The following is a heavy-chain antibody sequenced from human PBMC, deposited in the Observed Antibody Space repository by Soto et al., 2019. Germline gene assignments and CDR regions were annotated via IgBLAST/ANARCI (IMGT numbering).Heavy chain of an antibody. CDR3: ARSPRNWGFDY. Sequence: QVQLVQSGAEVKKPGASVKVSCKASGYTFTSYDINWVRQATGQGFEWMGWMNPNSGNTGYAQKCQGRVTMTRDTSITTAYTELSSLRSEDTAVYYWARSPRNWGFDYWGLGPLVTVSS. D-gene: IGHD7-27*01. V-gene: IGHV1-8*01. J-gene: IGHJ4*02. CDR2: MNPNSGNT. CDR1: GYTFTSYD.